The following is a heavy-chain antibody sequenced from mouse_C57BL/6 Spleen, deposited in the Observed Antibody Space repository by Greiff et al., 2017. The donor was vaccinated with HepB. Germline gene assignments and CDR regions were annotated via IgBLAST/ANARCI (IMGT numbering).Heavy chain of an antibody. CDR2: INPNNGGT. V-gene: IGHV1-22*01. CDR1: GYTFTDYN. J-gene: IGHJ1*03. CDR3: ARGDGLNWYFDV. D-gene: IGHD2-4*01. Sequence: EVQLQQSGPELVKPGASVKMSCKASGYTFTDYNMNWVKQSHGKSLEWIGYINPNNGGTSYNQKFKGKATLTVNKSSSTDYMELRSLTSEDSAVYYCARGDGLNWYFDVWGTGTTVTVSS.